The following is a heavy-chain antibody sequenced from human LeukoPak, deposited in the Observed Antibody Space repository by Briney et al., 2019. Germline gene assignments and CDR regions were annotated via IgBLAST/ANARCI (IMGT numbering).Heavy chain of an antibody. CDR2: MYDSGGTTSYT. J-gene: IGHJ4*02. V-gene: IGHV3-23*01. CDR3: AKNRQQWLVRPANFDY. CDR1: GFTLSSYA. D-gene: IGHD6-19*01. Sequence: GGSLRLSCEASGFTLSSYAMNWVRQAPGKGLEWVAGMYDSGGTTSYTWYAGSGKGRFTISRHKFNNTLYLQMKSLRAEHTAVYYCAKNRQQWLVRPANFDYWGQGILVAVSS.